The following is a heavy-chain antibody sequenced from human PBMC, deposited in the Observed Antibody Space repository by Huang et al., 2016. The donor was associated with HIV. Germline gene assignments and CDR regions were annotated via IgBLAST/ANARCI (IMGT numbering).Heavy chain of an antibody. Sequence: QLQLQESGPGPVKPSATLSLTCSVSGGSISGSRYYWGWIRQPPGKGLEWIGSIYYSGDSHYSPSLKSRVTISVDTSKNQFSLKVSSVTAADTAVYYCARGQSGPSQWLASLGNYYYYMDVWGKGTTVTVSS. CDR3: ARGQSGPSQWLASLGNYYYYMDV. CDR2: IYYSGDS. CDR1: GGSISGSRYY. J-gene: IGHJ6*03. V-gene: IGHV4-39*01. D-gene: IGHD6-19*01.